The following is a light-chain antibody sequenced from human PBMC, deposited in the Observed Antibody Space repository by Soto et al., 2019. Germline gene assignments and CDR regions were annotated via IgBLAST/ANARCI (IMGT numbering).Light chain of an antibody. Sequence: QSVLTQPPSVSAAPGQKVTISCSGSSSNIGNNYVSWYQQLPGTAPKLLIYDSNKRPSGIPDPFSGSKSGTSATLGITGLQTGDEADYYCGTWDSSLSAYVFGTGTKLTVL. V-gene: IGLV1-51*01. CDR3: GTWDSSLSAYV. J-gene: IGLJ1*01. CDR1: SSNIGNNY. CDR2: DSN.